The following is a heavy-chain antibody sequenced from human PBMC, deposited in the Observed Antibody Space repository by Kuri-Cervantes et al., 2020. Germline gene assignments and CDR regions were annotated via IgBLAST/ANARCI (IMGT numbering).Heavy chain of an antibody. CDR3: ARVHYGDYYFDY. CDR2: IYYSGST. CDR1: GGSISSGGYY. Sequence: SETLSLTCTVSGGSISSGGYYWSWIRQHPGKGLEWIGYIYYSGSTYYNPSLRSRVTISVDTSKNQSSLKLSSVTAADTAVYYCARVHYGDYYFDYWGQGTLVTVSS. V-gene: IGHV4-31*03. D-gene: IGHD4-17*01. J-gene: IGHJ4*02.